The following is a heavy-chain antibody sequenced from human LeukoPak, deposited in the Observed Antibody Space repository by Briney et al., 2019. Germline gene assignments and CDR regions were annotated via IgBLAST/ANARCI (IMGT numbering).Heavy chain of an antibody. J-gene: IGHJ3*02. CDR3: ARHELYSSGPDAAFDI. Sequence: SETLSLTCTVSGGSISSYYWSWNRQPPGKGLEWIGYIYYSGSTNYNPSLKSRVTISVDTSKNQFSLKLSSVTAADTAVYYCARHELYSSGPDAAFDIWGQGTMVTVSS. CDR1: GGSISSYY. D-gene: IGHD6-19*01. V-gene: IGHV4-59*08. CDR2: IYYSGST.